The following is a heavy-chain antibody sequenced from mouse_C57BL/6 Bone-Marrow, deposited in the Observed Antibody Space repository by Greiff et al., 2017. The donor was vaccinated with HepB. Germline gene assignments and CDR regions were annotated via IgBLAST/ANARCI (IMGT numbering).Heavy chain of an antibody. CDR1: GFNIKDDY. CDR2: IDPENGDT. J-gene: IGHJ1*03. CDR3: TTAYFDV. V-gene: IGHV14-4*01. Sequence: EVQRVESGAELVRPGASVKLSCTASGFNIKDDYMHWVKQRPEQGLEWIGWIDPENGDTEYASKFQGKATITADTSSNTAYLQLSSLTSEDTAVYYCTTAYFDVWGTGTTVTVSS.